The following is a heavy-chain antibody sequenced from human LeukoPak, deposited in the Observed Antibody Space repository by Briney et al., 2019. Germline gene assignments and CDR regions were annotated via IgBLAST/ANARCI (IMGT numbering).Heavy chain of an antibody. CDR1: GGTFSSYA. CDR2: IIPIFGTA. Sequence: SVKVSCKASGGTFSSYAISWVRQAPGQGLEWMGGIIPIFGTANYAQKFQGRVTITADKSTSTAYMELSSLRSEDTAVYYCARVATNYYGSGSDTYYMDVWGKGTTVTVSS. D-gene: IGHD3-10*01. CDR3: ARVATNYYGSGSDTYYMDV. V-gene: IGHV1-69*06. J-gene: IGHJ6*03.